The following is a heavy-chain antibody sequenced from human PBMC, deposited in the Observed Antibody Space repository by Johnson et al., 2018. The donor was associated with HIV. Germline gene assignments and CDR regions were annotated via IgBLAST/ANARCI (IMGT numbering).Heavy chain of an antibody. J-gene: IGHJ3*02. V-gene: IGHV3-66*01. CDR1: GFSVSSNY. CDR3: ATDIVVVLAVTGTGAAFDI. CDR2: IYSGGTT. Sequence: MQLVESGGGLVQPGGSLRLSCAASGFSVSSNYMTWVRQAPGKGLEWVSVIYSGGTTWYADSVKGRFTISRDNSRDTVHLQMNSLRSEDTAVYYCATDIVVVLAVTGTGAAFDIWGQGTMVTVSS. D-gene: IGHD2-15*01.